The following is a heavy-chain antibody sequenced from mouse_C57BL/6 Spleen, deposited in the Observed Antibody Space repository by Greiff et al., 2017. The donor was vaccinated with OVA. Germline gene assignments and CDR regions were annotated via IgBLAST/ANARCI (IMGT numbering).Heavy chain of an antibody. V-gene: IGHV1-22*01. J-gene: IGHJ4*01. CDR1: GYTFTDYY. CDR2: INPNNGGT. D-gene: IGHD4-1*02. CDR3: ASTGAYYAMDY. Sequence: EVQLQQSGPELVKPGASVKLSCKASGYTFTDYYMHWVKQSHGKSLEWIGNINPNNGGTSYNQKFKGKATLTVNKSSSTAYMELRSLTSEESAVYYCASTGAYYAMDYWGQGTSVTVST.